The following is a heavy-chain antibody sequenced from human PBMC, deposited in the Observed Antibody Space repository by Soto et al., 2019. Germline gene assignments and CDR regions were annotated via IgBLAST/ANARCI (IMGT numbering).Heavy chain of an antibody. CDR2: IYYSGST. J-gene: IGHJ4*02. D-gene: IGHD3-22*01. V-gene: IGHV4-30-4*01. CDR1: GGSISSGDYY. Sequence: QVQLQESGPGLVKPSQTLSLTCTVSGGSISSGDYYWSWIRQPPGKGLEWIGYIYYSGSTYYNPSLKSRVTISVDTSKNQFSLKLSSVTAADTAVYYCARGRYYYDSSGYYYYYFDYWGQGTLVTVSS. CDR3: ARGRYYYDSSGYYYYYFDY.